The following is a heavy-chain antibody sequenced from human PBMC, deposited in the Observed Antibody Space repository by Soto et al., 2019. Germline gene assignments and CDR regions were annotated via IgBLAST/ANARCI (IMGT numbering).Heavy chain of an antibody. CDR2: IDPSDSYV. CDR3: TRRASSSFYHFDF. Sequence: PGESLKISCQASGYSFTAYWITWVRQMPGKGLEWMATIDPSDSYVDYSPSFLGHVTFSVDRSITTVYLQWNSLKASDSAMYFCTRRASSSFYHFDFWGRGALVTVSS. CDR1: GYSFTAYW. V-gene: IGHV5-10-1*01. D-gene: IGHD2-2*01. J-gene: IGHJ4*02.